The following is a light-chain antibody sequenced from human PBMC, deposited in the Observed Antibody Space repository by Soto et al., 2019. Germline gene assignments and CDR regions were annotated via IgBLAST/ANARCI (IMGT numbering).Light chain of an antibody. CDR3: QERAGWPPWT. CDR1: QSISLS. V-gene: IGKV3-11*01. J-gene: IGKJ1*01. CDR2: DAS. Sequence: EIVLTQSPGTLSLSPGERATLSCRASQSISLSLAWYQQKPGQAPRLLIYDASERASAVPARFSGSGSGTDFTLTISSLEPEDFAVYYCQERAGWPPWTFGQGTKVDIK.